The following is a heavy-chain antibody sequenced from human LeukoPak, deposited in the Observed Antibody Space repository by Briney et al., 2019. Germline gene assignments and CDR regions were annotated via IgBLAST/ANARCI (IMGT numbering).Heavy chain of an antibody. CDR2: ISSSSSYI. Sequence: GGSLRLSRAASGFTFSSYSMNWVRQAPGKGLEWVSSISSSSSYIYYADSVKGRFTISRDNAKNSLYLQMNSLRAEDTAVYYCARGSYDSYAFDIWGQGTMVTVSS. CDR3: ARGSYDSYAFDI. CDR1: GFTFSSYS. J-gene: IGHJ3*02. V-gene: IGHV3-21*01. D-gene: IGHD3-22*01.